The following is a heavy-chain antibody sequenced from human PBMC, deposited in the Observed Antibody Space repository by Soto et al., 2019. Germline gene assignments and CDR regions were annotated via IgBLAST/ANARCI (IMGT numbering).Heavy chain of an antibody. D-gene: IGHD2-15*01. CDR1: GYTFTSYD. CDR2: MNPTSGKA. CDR3: ARGFLVVSATYWYFDL. V-gene: IGHV1-8*01. J-gene: IGHJ2*01. Sequence: QVQLVQSGAEVKKPGASVKVSCKASGYTFTSYDINWVRQAAGQGLEWIGWMNPTSGKAVYAQKLQGRVTMAGNTSISTAYMELSSRRSDNTAVYFCARGFLVVSATYWYFDLGGRGTLVTVSS.